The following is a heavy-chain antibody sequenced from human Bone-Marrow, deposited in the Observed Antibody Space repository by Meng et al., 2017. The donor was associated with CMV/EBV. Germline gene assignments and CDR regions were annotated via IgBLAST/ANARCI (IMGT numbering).Heavy chain of an antibody. Sequence: GGSLRLSCAASGFTFSSYWMSWVRQAPGKGLEWVANIKQDGSEKYYVDSVKGRFTISRDNAKNSLYLQMNSLRAEDTAVYYCARERWQNKRGFFDYWGHGTLVTVSS. CDR3: ARERWQNKRGFFDY. D-gene: IGHD2-15*01. J-gene: IGHJ4*03. CDR1: GFTFSSYW. V-gene: IGHV3-7*01. CDR2: IKQDGSEK.